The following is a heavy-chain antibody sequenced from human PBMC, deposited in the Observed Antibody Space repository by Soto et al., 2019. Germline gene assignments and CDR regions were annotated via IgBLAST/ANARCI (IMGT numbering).Heavy chain of an antibody. D-gene: IGHD6-19*01. J-gene: IGHJ5*02. CDR1: GFTFSSYA. CDR2: ISYDGSNK. Sequence: QPGGSLRLSCAASGFTFSSYAMHWVRQAPGKGLEWVAVISYDGSNKYYADSVKGRFTISRDNSKNMLYLQMNSLRAEDTAVYYCARDPLPGIAVAGRNWFDPWGQGTLVTVSS. V-gene: IGHV3-30-3*01. CDR3: ARDPLPGIAVAGRNWFDP.